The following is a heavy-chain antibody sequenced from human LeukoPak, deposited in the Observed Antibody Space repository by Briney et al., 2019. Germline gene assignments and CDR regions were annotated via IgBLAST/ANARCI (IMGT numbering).Heavy chain of an antibody. V-gene: IGHV4-59*12. CDR1: LDSTTSNF. CDR2: IDRSGSP. CDR3: AREILGGFNPGAY. Sequence: NPSETLSLTCTVSLDSTTSNFWSWVRQPPGKGLEWIGDIDRSGSPNYNPSLQSRVTISINRSRNQLALELSSVTAADTAVYYCAREILGGFNPGAYWGQGTLVTVSS. D-gene: IGHD1-14*01. J-gene: IGHJ4*02.